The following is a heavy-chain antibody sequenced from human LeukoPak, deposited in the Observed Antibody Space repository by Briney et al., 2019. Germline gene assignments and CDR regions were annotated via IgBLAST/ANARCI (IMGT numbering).Heavy chain of an antibody. CDR2: KDYSGST. CDR1: GGSISRYY. D-gene: IGHD3-22*01. J-gene: IGHJ4*02. Sequence: SETLSLTCTVSGGSISRYYWSWIRQPPGKGLEWIGYKDYSGSTNYNRSLKSRVTISVDTSKNQFSLKLSSVTAADTAVYYCARLGVTMIVNYWGQGTLVTVSS. CDR3: ARLGVTMIVNY. V-gene: IGHV4-59*08.